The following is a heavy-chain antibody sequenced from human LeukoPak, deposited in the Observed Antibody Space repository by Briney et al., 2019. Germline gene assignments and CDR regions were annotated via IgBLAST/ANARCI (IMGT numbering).Heavy chain of an antibody. Sequence: GGSLRLSCAASGFTFSSYSMNWVRQAPGKGLEWVSSISSSSSYIYYADSVKGRFTISRDNAKNSLYLQMNSLRAEDTAVYYRARGDTIFDNWFDPWGQGTLVTVSS. CDR3: ARGDTIFDNWFDP. D-gene: IGHD3-3*01. CDR2: ISSSSSYI. J-gene: IGHJ5*02. CDR1: GFTFSSYS. V-gene: IGHV3-21*01.